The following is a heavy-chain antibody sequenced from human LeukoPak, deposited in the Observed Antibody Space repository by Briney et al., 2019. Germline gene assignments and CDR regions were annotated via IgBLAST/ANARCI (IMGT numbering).Heavy chain of an antibody. CDR3: ARSDGYGLIGI. CDR1: GVSISSGSNY. V-gene: IGHV4-39*07. J-gene: IGHJ3*02. Sequence: SETLSLTCSVSGVSISSGSNYWGWIRQPPGKTLEWIGSIYSSGSTYYNPSLKSRVIISFDTAKNHFSLNLSSVTAADTAVYYCARSDGYGLIGIWGQGTMVTVSS. CDR2: IYSSGST. D-gene: IGHD3-10*01.